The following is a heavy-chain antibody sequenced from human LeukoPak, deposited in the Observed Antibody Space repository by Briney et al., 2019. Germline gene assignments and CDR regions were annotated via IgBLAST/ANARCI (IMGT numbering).Heavy chain of an antibody. D-gene: IGHD4-17*01. CDR2: INPNSGGT. CDR1: GYTFTGYY. V-gene: IGHV1-2*04. J-gene: IGHJ4*02. Sequence: ASVKVSCKASGYTFTGYYMHWVRQAPGQGLGWMGWINPNSGGTNYAQKFQGWVTMTRDTSISTAYMELSRLRSEDTAVYYCAALESRRGPTVTDYWGQGTLVTVSS. CDR3: AALESRRGPTVTDY.